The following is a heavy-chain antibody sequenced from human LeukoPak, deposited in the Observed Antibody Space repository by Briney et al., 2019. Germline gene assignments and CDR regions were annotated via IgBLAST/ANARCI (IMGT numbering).Heavy chain of an antibody. CDR1: GFTFSSYG. D-gene: IGHD6-13*01. CDR3: ARKLLYSSSWMFDY. V-gene: IGHV3-30*02. CDR2: IQYDGSNK. J-gene: IGHJ4*02. Sequence: GGSLRLSCAASGFTFSSYGMHWVRQAPGKGLEWVAFIQYDGSNKYYADSVKGRFTISRDNAKNSLYLQMNSLRAEDTAVYYCARKLLYSSSWMFDYWGQGTLVTVSS.